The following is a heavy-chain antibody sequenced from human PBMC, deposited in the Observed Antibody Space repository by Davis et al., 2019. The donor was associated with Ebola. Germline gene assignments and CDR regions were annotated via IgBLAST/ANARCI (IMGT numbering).Heavy chain of an antibody. CDR3: ARMPTVTADHWYFDL. D-gene: IGHD4-17*01. CDR1: GGSISSYY. Sequence: SETLSLTCTVSGGSISSYYWSWIRQPPGKGLEWIGYIYYSGSTHYNPSLKSRVTTSVDTSKNQFSVSLSSVTAADTAVYYCARMPTVTADHWYFDLWGRGTLVAVSS. V-gene: IGHV4-59*01. CDR2: IYYSGST. J-gene: IGHJ2*01.